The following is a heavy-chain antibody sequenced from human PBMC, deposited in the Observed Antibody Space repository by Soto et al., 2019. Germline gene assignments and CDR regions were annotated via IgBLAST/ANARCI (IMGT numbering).Heavy chain of an antibody. CDR3: AKYSGSSRLDWYFDL. D-gene: IGHD6-13*01. CDR1: GFTFSSYA. J-gene: IGHJ2*01. CDR2: ISGSGGST. Sequence: EVQLLESGGGLVQPGGSLRLSCAASGFTFSSYAMSWVRQAPGKGLEWVSAISGSGGSTYYADSGKGRFTISRENSKNTLYRQVNILRAEDTSVYYCAKYSGSSRLDWYFDLWGRGTLVTVSS. V-gene: IGHV3-23*01.